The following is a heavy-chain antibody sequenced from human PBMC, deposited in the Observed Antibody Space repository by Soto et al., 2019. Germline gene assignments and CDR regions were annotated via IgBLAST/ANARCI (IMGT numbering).Heavy chain of an antibody. CDR3: ARDRGYQVVSWSSYYYDLDV. J-gene: IGHJ6*02. V-gene: IGHV4-34*01. Sequence: QVQLQQWGAGLLKPSETLSLNCTVQGGSVSGHCWSWIRQSPGKGLEWIGEINHSGSTNYNPSLKSRVTISVDTSRNQFSLKVRSVTAADTAVYYCARDRGYQVVSWSSYYYDLDVWGQGATVTVSS. CDR1: GGSVSGHC. CDR2: INHSGST. D-gene: IGHD2-15*01.